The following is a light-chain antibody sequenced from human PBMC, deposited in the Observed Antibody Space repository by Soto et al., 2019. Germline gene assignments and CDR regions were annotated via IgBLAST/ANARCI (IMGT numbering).Light chain of an antibody. CDR1: STDVGSHKL. Sequence: QSVLTQPASVSGSPGQSITISCTGTSTDVGSHKLVSWYQQYPGNAPKLIIFEAYKRPSGVSNRFSGSKSGYTASLTISGLQAEDEADYYCNSQRSSGTRVFGTGTKVTVL. CDR3: NSQRSSGTRV. J-gene: IGLJ1*01. CDR2: EAY. V-gene: IGLV2-14*02.